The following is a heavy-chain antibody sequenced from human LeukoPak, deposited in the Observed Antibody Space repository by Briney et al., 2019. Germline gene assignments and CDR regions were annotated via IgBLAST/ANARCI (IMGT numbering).Heavy chain of an antibody. Sequence: GGSLRLSCAASGFTFSNAWMSWVRQAPGKGLEWVGRIKSKTDGGTTDYAAPVKGRFTISRDDSKNTLYLQMNSLKTEDTAVYYCARKGQRYCSGGSCYADYWGQGTLVTVSS. CDR3: ARKGQRYCSGGSCYADY. V-gene: IGHV3-15*01. CDR2: IKSKTDGGTT. D-gene: IGHD2-15*01. J-gene: IGHJ4*02. CDR1: GFTFSNAW.